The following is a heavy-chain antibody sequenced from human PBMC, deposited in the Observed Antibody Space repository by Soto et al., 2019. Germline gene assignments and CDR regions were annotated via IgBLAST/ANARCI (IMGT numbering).Heavy chain of an antibody. V-gene: IGHV4-31*03. Sequence: SETLSLTCTVSGGSISSGGYYWSWIRQHPGKGLEWIGYIYYSGSTYYNPSLKSRVTISVDTSKNQFSLKLSSVTAADTAVYYCAGDREVTAGYYYYGMDVWGQGTTVTVSS. CDR2: IYYSGST. CDR1: GGSISSGGYY. D-gene: IGHD2-21*02. J-gene: IGHJ6*02. CDR3: AGDREVTAGYYYYGMDV.